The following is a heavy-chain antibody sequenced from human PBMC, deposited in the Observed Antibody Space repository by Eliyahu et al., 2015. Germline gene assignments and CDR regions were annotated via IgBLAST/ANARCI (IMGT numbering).Heavy chain of an antibody. V-gene: IGHV3-33*01. CDR2: IWYDGSNK. CDR3: ARDLLEGPMVRGHYFDY. Sequence: QVQLVESGGGVVQPGRSLRLXCAXSXFXFXSXGMHWVRXAPGKGXEWVAVIWYDGSNKYYADSVKGRFTISRDNSKNTLYLQMNSLRAEDTAVYYCARDLLEGPMVRGHYFDYWGQGTLVTVSS. CDR1: XFXFXSXG. J-gene: IGHJ4*02. D-gene: IGHD3-10*01.